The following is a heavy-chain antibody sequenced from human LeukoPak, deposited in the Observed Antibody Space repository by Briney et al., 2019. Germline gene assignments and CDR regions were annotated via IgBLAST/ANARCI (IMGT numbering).Heavy chain of an antibody. J-gene: IGHJ4*02. Sequence: GGSLRLSCAVSGFTFSNYDMTWVRQAPGKGLEWVAVITGSGDSTSYADSVKGRFTISRDNSKNTLYVQMNSLRAEDTAVYYCAKASSFYGDYFDYWGQGTLVTVSS. V-gene: IGHV3-23*01. CDR1: GFTFSNYD. D-gene: IGHD4-17*01. CDR3: AKASSFYGDYFDY. CDR2: ITGSGDST.